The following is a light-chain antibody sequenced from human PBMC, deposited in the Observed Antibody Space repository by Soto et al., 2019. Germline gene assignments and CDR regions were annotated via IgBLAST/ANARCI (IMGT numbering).Light chain of an antibody. V-gene: IGLV1-40*01. Sequence: QSVLTQPPSVSGAPGQRVTISCTGSSSNIGAGYDVHWYQQLPGTAPKLLIYHDDLRPSGVSDRFSGSKSGTSASLAISGLQSEDEADYYCESWDDTLKGHVFGGGTKLTVL. CDR2: HDD. CDR1: SSNIGAGYD. J-gene: IGLJ3*02. CDR3: ESWDDTLKGHV.